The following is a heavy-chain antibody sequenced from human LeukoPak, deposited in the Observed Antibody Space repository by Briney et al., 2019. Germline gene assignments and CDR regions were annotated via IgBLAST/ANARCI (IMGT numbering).Heavy chain of an antibody. CDR1: GDTYSDYY. J-gene: IGHJ5*02. D-gene: IGHD4-23*01. CDR2: INPSGGST. CDR3: ARDNSVEDTAWWFDP. Sequence: ASVKVSCKTSGDTYSDYYIHWVRQAPGQGLEWMGIINPSGGSTSYAQKFQGRVTMTRDMSTSTDYMELSSLRSEDTAVYYCARDNSVEDTAWWFDPWGQGTLVTVSS. V-gene: IGHV1-46*01.